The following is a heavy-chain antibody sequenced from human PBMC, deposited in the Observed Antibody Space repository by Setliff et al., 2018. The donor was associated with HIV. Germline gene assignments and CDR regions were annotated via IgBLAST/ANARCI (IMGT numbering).Heavy chain of an antibody. CDR1: GFTFSSYA. D-gene: IGHD3-10*01. CDR2: ISSDGSNE. CDR3: ARDQLAMVRRNGMDV. Sequence: GGSLRLSCAASGFTFSSYAMQWARQAPGKGLEWVAVISSDGSNEYYADSVKGRFTISRDNSKNTLYVQMNSLRAEDTAVYYCARDQLAMVRRNGMDVWGQGTTVTVSS. J-gene: IGHJ6*02. V-gene: IGHV3-30*04.